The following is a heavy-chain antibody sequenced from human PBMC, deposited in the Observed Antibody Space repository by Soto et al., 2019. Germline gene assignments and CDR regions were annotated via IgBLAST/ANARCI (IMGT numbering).Heavy chain of an antibody. CDR2: IYYRGST. V-gene: IGHV4-31*03. Sequence: QLQLQESGPGLVQPSQTLSLTCSVSGGSISSNDHYWTWIRQHPGKGLEWIGHIYYRGSTYYSPSLKSRLSISVDTAKNQFAVMLMSVTAADPAVYFCARVGRIVIVGATPGFDFWGLGALVTVSS. CDR3: ARVGRIVIVGATPGFDF. D-gene: IGHD2-2*01. CDR1: GGSISSNDHY. J-gene: IGHJ3*01.